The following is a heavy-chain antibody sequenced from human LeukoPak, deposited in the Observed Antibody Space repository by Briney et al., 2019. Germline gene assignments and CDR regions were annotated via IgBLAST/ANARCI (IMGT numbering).Heavy chain of an antibody. V-gene: IGHV3-48*01. D-gene: IGHD7-27*01. CDR2: IDKTSTNI. CDR1: GFIFTDYS. J-gene: IGHJ4*02. Sequence: GGSLRLSCAASGFIFTDYSINWVRQAPGKGLEWISYIDKTSTNIYYADSVKGRFTISRDNAKNSLYLQMNSLRAEDTAVYYCARESYWGSSARGFDYWGQGTLVTVSS. CDR3: ARESYWGSSARGFDY.